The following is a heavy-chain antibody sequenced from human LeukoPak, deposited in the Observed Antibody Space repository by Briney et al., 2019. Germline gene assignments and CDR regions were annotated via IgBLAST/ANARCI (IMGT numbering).Heavy chain of an antibody. CDR2: IYASGST. V-gene: IGHV4-61*02. Sequence: SETLSLTCTVSGGSISSGSYYWSWIRQPAGKGLEWIVRIYASGSTNSNPSLKSRVTISVDTSKNQFSLKLSSVTAADTAVYYCARASMEDIVVVPAAIKWYFDLWGRGTLVTVSS. J-gene: IGHJ2*01. D-gene: IGHD2-2*01. CDR1: GGSISSGSYY. CDR3: ARASMEDIVVVPAAIKWYFDL.